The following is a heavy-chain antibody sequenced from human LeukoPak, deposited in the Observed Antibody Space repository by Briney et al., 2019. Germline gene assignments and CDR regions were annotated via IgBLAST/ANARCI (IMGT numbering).Heavy chain of an antibody. CDR3: ARVHYYDSSGYLYYYYYGMDV. D-gene: IGHD3-22*01. CDR1: GGSFSGYY. V-gene: IGHV4-34*01. Sequence: SETLSLTCAVYGGSFSGYYWSWIRQPPGKGLEWIGEINHSGSTNYNPSLKSRVTISVDTSKNQFSLKLSSVTAADTAVYYCARVHYYDSSGYLYYYYYGMDVWGQGTTVTVSS. CDR2: INHSGST. J-gene: IGHJ6*02.